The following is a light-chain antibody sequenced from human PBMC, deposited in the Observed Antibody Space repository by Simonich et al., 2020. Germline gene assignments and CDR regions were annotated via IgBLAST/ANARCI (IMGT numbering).Light chain of an antibody. CDR2: DNN. V-gene: IGLV1-51*01. CDR1: SSNIGNNY. Sequence: QSVLTQPPSVSAAPGQKVTISCSGSSSNIGNNYVSCYHQLPGTAPKLLLYDNNKRPSGIPDRFSGSKSGTSATLGITGLQTGDEADYYCGTWDSSLSAGVFGGGTKLTVL. CDR3: GTWDSSLSAGV. J-gene: IGLJ3*02.